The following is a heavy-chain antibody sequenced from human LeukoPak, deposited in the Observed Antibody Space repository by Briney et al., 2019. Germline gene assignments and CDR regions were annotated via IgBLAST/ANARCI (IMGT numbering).Heavy chain of an antibody. CDR1: GFTFSSYE. Sequence: PGGSLRLSCAASGFTFSSYEMNWVRQAPGKGLEWVSYISSSSSTIYYADSVKGRFTISRDNAKNSLYLQMNSLRAEDTAVYYCAGDSSGYISLFDYWGQGTLVTVSS. CDR3: AGDSSGYISLFDY. D-gene: IGHD3-22*01. CDR2: ISSSSSTI. J-gene: IGHJ4*02. V-gene: IGHV3-48*01.